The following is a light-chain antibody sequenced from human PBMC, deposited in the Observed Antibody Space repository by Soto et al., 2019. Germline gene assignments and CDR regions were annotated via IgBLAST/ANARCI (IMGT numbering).Light chain of an antibody. Sequence: EIVLTQSPGTLSLSPGERATLSCRASQSVSSSYLAWYQQKPGQAPRLLIYAASSRATDIPDRFSGSGSGTDFTLTISRLEPEDSAVYSCQQYGTSPHTFGQGTKVDIK. V-gene: IGKV3-20*01. J-gene: IGKJ2*01. CDR2: AAS. CDR1: QSVSSSY. CDR3: QQYGTSPHT.